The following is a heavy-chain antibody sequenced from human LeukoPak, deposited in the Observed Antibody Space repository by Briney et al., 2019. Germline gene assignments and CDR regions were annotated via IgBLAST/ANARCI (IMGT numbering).Heavy chain of an antibody. CDR3: AKNSSGGYSDY. J-gene: IGHJ4*02. Sequence: ASVNVSCKTSGYTFTSPGITWVRQAPGQGLEWMGWISTYNGYSKYAQNLQGRVTMTADTSTTTAYMELSSLRSDDTAVYYCAKNSSGGYSDYWGKGTLVTVSS. CDR2: ISTYNGYS. D-gene: IGHD6-19*01. CDR1: GYTFTSPG. V-gene: IGHV1-18*01.